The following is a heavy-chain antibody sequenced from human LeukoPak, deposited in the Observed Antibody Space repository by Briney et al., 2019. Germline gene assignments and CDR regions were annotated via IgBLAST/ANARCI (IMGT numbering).Heavy chain of an antibody. CDR2: IYSGDST. CDR1: ELTVSSNY. V-gene: IGHV3-53*01. J-gene: IGHJ4*02. Sequence: PWGSLRLSCAASELTVSSNYMSWVRQAPGKGLEWVSVIYSGDSTYDADSVRGRFTISRDNSKNTLYLQMNSLRAEDTAVYYCARGQVLGNWGQGTLVTVSS. CDR3: ARGQVLGN. D-gene: IGHD2/OR15-2a*01.